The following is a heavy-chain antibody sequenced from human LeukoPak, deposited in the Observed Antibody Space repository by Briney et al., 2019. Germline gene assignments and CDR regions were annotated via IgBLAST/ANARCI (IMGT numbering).Heavy chain of an antibody. J-gene: IGHJ5*02. CDR1: GFTFSSYA. Sequence: PGGSLRLSCAASGFTFSSYAMHWVRQAPGKGLEWVAVISYDGSNKYYADSVKGRFTISRDNSKNTLYLQISSLKAEDTAVYYCARDCRYYDFWSGYSSGNWFDPWGQGTLVTVSS. CDR3: ARDCRYYDFWSGYSSGNWFDP. V-gene: IGHV3-30*04. CDR2: ISYDGSNK. D-gene: IGHD3-3*01.